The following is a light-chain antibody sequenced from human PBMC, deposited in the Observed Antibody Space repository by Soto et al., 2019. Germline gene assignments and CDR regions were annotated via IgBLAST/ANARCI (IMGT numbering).Light chain of an antibody. CDR1: QSVSSY. CDR3: QQRSNWPPAT. Sequence: EIVLTQSPATLSLSPGERATLSCRASQSVSSYFAWYQQKPGQPPRLLIYYASSRATGIPARLIGSGAGTAFTLPISSREPEDFAVFYCQQRSNWPPATFGGGTKVEIK. CDR2: YAS. V-gene: IGKV3-11*01. J-gene: IGKJ4*01.